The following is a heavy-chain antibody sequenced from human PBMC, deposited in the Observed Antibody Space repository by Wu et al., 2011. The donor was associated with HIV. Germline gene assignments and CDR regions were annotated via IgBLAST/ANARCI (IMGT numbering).Heavy chain of an antibody. CDR2: VDPEDGET. CDR3: ARESPEHLLYGALGY. CDR1: GYSFNDYY. V-gene: IGHV1-69-2*01. D-gene: IGHD2-2*02. J-gene: IGHJ4*02. Sequence: EVQLVQSGAEVKKPGATVKISCQISGYSFNDYYMHWVQLAPGKGLEWMGFVDPEDGETIYAEKFQGRVTITADTSTSTVYMELSSLKSEDTAVYYCARESPEHLLYGALGYWGQGTLVTVSS.